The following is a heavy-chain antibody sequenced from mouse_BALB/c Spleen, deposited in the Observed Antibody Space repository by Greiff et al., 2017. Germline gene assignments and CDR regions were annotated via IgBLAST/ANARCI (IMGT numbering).Heavy chain of an antibody. Sequence: DVLLVESGGGLVKPGGSLKLSCAASGFTFSDYYMYWVRQTPEKRLEWVATISDGGSYTYYPDSVKGRFTISRDNAKNNLYLQMSSLKSGDTAMYYCAREAKWCGLGYWGQGTTLTVSS. CDR3: AREAKWCGLGY. J-gene: IGHJ2*01. D-gene: IGHD1-3*01. V-gene: IGHV5-4*02. CDR1: GFTFSDYY. CDR2: ISDGGSYT.